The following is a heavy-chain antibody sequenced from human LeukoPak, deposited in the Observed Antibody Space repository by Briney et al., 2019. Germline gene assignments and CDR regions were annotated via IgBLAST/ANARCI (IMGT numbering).Heavy chain of an antibody. Sequence: PGGSLRLSCAASGFTFSSYGMHWVRQAPGKGLEWVAVTSYDGSNKYYADSVKGRFTISRDNSKNTLYLQMNSLRAEDTAVYYCAKLFVLRYFDWLGTLPRTPWTKYFDYWGQGTLVTVSS. CDR2: TSYDGSNK. V-gene: IGHV3-30*18. J-gene: IGHJ4*02. CDR3: AKLFVLRYFDWLGTLPRTPWTKYFDY. CDR1: GFTFSSYG. D-gene: IGHD3-9*01.